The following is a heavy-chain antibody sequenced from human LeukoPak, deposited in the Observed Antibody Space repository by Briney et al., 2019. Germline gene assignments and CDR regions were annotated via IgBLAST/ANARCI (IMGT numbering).Heavy chain of an antibody. Sequence: SQTLSLTCTVSGFSMSTGRNYWHWLRQSAGKGLEWIGRIYISGSTDYNPSLKSRVTMSLDRSKSQSSLELSSVTAADTAVYYCARDLGYGGPSYNYGVDVLGQGTTVTVAS. J-gene: IGHJ6*02. CDR1: GFSMSTGRNY. CDR2: IYISGST. CDR3: ARDLGYGGPSYNYGVDV. D-gene: IGHD1-26*01. V-gene: IGHV4-61*02.